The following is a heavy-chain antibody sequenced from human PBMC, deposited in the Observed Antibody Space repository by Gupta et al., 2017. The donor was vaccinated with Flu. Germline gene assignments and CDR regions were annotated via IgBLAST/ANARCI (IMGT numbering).Heavy chain of an antibody. CDR3: ARRWLVRYNWFDP. CDR2: MNPNSGDT. V-gene: IGHV1-8*01. CDR1: GYTFTNYN. D-gene: IGHD6-19*01. J-gene: IGHJ5*02. Sequence: QVQLVQSGAEVKKPGASVKVSCSASGYTFTNYNINWVRQATGQGLEWMGWMNPNSGDTGYSQKFQGRVTMTRNTSISTAYMELSSLRSDDTAVYYCARRWLVRYNWFDPWGQGTLVTVSS.